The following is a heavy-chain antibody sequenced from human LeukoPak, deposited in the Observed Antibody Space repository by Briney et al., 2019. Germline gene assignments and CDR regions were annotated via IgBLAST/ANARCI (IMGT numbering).Heavy chain of an antibody. D-gene: IGHD6-19*01. V-gene: IGHV1-46*01. CDR2: INPSGGST. J-gene: IGHJ6*04. CDR3: ARVEAVAGTGYYYGMDV. CDR1: GYTFTSYY. Sequence: PVASVKVSCTASGYTFTSYYMHWVRQAPGQGLEWMGIINPSGGSTSYAQKFQGRVTMTRDTSTSTVYMELSSLRSEDTAVYYCARVEAVAGTGYYYGMDVWGKGTTVTVSS.